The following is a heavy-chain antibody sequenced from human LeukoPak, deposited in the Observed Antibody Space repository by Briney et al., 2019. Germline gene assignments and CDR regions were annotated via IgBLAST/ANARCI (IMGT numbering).Heavy chain of an antibody. J-gene: IGHJ4*02. CDR2: ISYDGSNK. Sequence: GRSLTLSCAASGFTFSSYAMHWVRQAPGKGLEWVAVISYDGSNKYYADSVKGRFTISRDNSKNTLYLQMNSLRAEDTAVYYCARDFPPDSSGYYHYFDYWGQGTLVTVSS. CDR3: ARDFPPDSSGYYHYFDY. CDR1: GFTFSSYA. V-gene: IGHV3-30*01. D-gene: IGHD3-22*01.